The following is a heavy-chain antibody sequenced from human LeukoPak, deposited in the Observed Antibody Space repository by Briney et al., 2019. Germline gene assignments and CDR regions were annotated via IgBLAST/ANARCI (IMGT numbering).Heavy chain of an antibody. Sequence: GASVKVSCKASGGTFSSYAISWVRQAPGQGLEWMGGIIPIFGTANYAQKFQGRVTITADKSTSTAYMELSSLRSEDTAVYYCARASNVEMATMGGWRDPYNWFDPWGQGTLVTVSS. CDR2: IIPIFGTA. CDR3: ARASNVEMATMGGWRDPYNWFDP. V-gene: IGHV1-69*06. D-gene: IGHD5-24*01. J-gene: IGHJ5*02. CDR1: GGTFSSYA.